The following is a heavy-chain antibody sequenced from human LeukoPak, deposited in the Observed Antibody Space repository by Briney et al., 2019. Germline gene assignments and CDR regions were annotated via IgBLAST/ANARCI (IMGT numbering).Heavy chain of an antibody. V-gene: IGHV3-23*01. D-gene: IGHD6-19*01. CDR2: ISGSGGST. Sequence: GGSLRLSCAASGFTFSSYGMSWVRQAPGKGLEWVSAISGSGGSTYYADSVKGRFTISRDDSKNTLYLQMNSLRAEDTAVYYCAKDGGGWYTSGWYYFDYWGQGTLVTASS. CDR1: GFTFSSYG. CDR3: AKDGGGWYTSGWYYFDY. J-gene: IGHJ4*02.